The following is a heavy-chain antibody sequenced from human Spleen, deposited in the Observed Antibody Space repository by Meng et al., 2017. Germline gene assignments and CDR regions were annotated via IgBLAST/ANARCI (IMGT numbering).Heavy chain of an antibody. CDR2: VKSKTAGGTI. Sequence: GESLKISCAASGFIFSNAWMTWVRQAPGKGLQWVGRVKSKTAGGTIDYAAPVQGRFTISRDDSKNTLYLQMNSLKTEDTAVYYCTTVQGLGASVGRSWGQGTLVTVSS. V-gene: IGHV3-15*01. CDR3: TTVQGLGASVGRS. D-gene: IGHD1-26*01. CDR1: GFIFSNAW. J-gene: IGHJ4*02.